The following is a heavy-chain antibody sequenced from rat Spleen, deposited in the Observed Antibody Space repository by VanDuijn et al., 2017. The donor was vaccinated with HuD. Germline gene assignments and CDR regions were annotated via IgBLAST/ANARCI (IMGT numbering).Heavy chain of an antibody. D-gene: IGHD2-2*01. V-gene: IGHV5-31*01. Sequence: EVQLVESDGGLVQPGRSLKLSCAASGFTFNNYWMTWIRQAPGKGLEWVASITNTGGSTYYPDSVKGRFTISRDNAKRTLFLQMDSLRSDDTATYYCAGAGYLRDWYFDFWGPGTMVTVSS. J-gene: IGHJ1*01. CDR1: GFTFNNYW. CDR3: AGAGYLRDWYFDF. CDR2: ITNTGGST.